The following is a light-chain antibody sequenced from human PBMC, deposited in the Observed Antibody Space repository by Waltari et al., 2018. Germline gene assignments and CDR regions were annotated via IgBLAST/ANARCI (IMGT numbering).Light chain of an antibody. Sequence: ALRMTPSPASLPASTGASDTITCLASQGISNYLAWYQQKPGKAPQLLIYAASTLQNGVPSRFSGSGSGTDFTLTISCLQSEDFATYYCQQYYSYPRTFGQGTKVEIK. J-gene: IGKJ1*01. CDR1: QGISNY. CDR2: AAS. CDR3: QQYYSYPRT. V-gene: IGKV1-8*01.